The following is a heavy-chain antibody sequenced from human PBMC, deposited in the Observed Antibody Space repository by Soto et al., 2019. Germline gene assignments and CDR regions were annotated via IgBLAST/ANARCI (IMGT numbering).Heavy chain of an antibody. CDR3: ARHRSRYDSYYYYGMDV. V-gene: IGHV4-39*01. CDR2: IYYSGST. D-gene: IGHD5-12*01. CDR1: GGSISSSSYY. J-gene: IGHJ6*02. Sequence: SETLSLTCTVSGGSISSSSYYWGWIRQPPGKGLEWIGSIYYSGSTYYNPSLKSRVTISVDTSKNQFSLRLSSVTAADTAVYYCARHRSRYDSYYYYGMDVWGQGTTVTVSS.